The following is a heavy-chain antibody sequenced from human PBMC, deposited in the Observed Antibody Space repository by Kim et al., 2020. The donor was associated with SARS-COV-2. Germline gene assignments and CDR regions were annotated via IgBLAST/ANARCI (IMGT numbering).Heavy chain of an antibody. CDR2: IYYSGST. CDR3: ASWPRIAVAKNKYDY. CDR1: GGSISSSSYY. D-gene: IGHD6-19*01. J-gene: IGHJ4*02. V-gene: IGHV4-39*01. Sequence: SETLSLTCTVSGGSISSSSYYWGWIRQPPGKGLEWIGSIYYSGSTYYNPSLKSRVTISVDTSKNQFSLKLSSVTAADTAVYYCASWPRIAVAKNKYDYWGQGTLVTVSS.